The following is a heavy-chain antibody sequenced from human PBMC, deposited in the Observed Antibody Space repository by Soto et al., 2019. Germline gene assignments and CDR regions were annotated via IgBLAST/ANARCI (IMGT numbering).Heavy chain of an antibody. J-gene: IGHJ4*02. CDR3: AISFMVPVEYFDS. CDR1: GASIDSHY. V-gene: IGHV4-59*11. CDR2: VCYSGST. D-gene: IGHD3-10*01. Sequence: SETLSLTCTVSGASIDSHYWSWIRQPPGKGLEWIGQVCYSGSTNYTPSLKSRITISIITSREQFSLKLTSMSAADTAVYYGAISFMVPVEYFDSWGQGTLVTVSS.